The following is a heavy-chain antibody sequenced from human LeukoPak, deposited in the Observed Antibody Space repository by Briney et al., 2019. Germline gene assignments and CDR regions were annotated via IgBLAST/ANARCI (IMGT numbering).Heavy chain of an antibody. CDR2: FNPEDVET. CDR1: GYTLTEIS. Sequence: GASVKVSCKVSGYTLTEISMRWVRQAPGQGLEWMGGFNPEDVETIYARSFQGRLTVTEDTSTDTAYMELSSLRAEDTAMYYCAAEIVGYGDVHYFDSWGQGTLVTVSS. CDR3: AAEIVGYGDVHYFDS. V-gene: IGHV1-24*01. D-gene: IGHD4-17*01. J-gene: IGHJ4*02.